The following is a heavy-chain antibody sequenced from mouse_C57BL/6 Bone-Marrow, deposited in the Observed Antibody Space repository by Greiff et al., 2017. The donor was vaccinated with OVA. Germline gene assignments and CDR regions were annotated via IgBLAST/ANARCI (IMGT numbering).Heavy chain of an antibody. CDR3: ANYDYDGFAY. V-gene: IGHV5-15*01. J-gene: IGHJ3*01. CDR2: ISNLAYSI. Sequence: EVKLVESGGGLVQPGGSLKLSCAASGFTFRDYGMAWVRQAPRKGPEWVAFISNLAYSIYYADTVTGRFTISRENAKNTLYLEMSSLRSEDTAMYYCANYDYDGFAYWGQGTLVTVSA. D-gene: IGHD2-4*01. CDR1: GFTFRDYG.